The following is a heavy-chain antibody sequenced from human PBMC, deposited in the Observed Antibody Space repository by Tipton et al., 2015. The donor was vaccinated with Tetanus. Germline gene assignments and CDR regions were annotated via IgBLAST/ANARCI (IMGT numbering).Heavy chain of an antibody. V-gene: IGHV5-51*01. D-gene: IGHD6-13*01. J-gene: IGHJ5*02. Sequence: VQLVQSGAEVKKPGESLKISCKGSGYSFTSYWIGWVRQMPGKGLEWMGIIYPGDPDTRYSPSFQGQVTISADKSISPAYLQWSSLKASDPAMYYCARQRLREAAGFSYNWFDPWGQGTLVTVSS. CDR3: ARQRLREAAGFSYNWFDP. CDR2: IYPGDPDT. CDR1: GYSFTSYW.